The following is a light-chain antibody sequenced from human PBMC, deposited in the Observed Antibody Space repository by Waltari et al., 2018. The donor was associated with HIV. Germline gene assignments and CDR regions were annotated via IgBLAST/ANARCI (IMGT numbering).Light chain of an antibody. CDR1: QRISSW. J-gene: IGKJ1*01. CDR3: QQYNSYWT. V-gene: IGKV1-5*03. CDR2: KAS. Sequence: DVQMTKSPSTLSASVGDRVTITCRASQRISSWLALYPQKPGKAPTLHIYKASSLESGVPSRFSGSGSGTELTLTISSLQPDYFATYHCQQYNSYWTFGQGTKVEIK.